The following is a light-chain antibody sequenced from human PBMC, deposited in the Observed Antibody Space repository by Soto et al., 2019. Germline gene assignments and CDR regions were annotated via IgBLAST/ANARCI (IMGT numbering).Light chain of an antibody. CDR3: QQSFVSPWT. V-gene: IGKV1-39*01. J-gene: IGKJ1*01. CDR1: QNIHKY. CDR2: EAT. Sequence: DIEMTQSPSSLSASVGDRVTISCRSSQNIHKYLNWYQQRPGKAPNLLVYEATSLETGVSLKFSGSGSGTEFTLTINSLQPEDFATYYCQQSFVSPWTFGQGTKIEI.